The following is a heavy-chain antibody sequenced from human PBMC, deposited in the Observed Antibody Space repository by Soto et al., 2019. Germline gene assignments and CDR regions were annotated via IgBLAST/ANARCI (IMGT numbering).Heavy chain of an antibody. D-gene: IGHD6-19*01. CDR3: ARYSGRARYYYYGMDV. J-gene: IGHJ6*02. Sequence: PGGSLRLTCAASGFTVSSYAMPWVRQAPGQGLEWEAVISYDGSNKYYSDSVKSRFTISRDNSKNTLYLQMNSLGAEDTAVYYCARYSGRARYYYYGMDVWGQGTTVTVSS. CDR1: GFTVSSYA. V-gene: IGHV3-30-3*01. CDR2: ISYDGSNK.